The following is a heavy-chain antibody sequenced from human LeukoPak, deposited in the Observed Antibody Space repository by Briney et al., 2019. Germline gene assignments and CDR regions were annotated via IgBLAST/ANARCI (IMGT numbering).Heavy chain of an antibody. CDR1: GHTFTGCY. CDR2: INPNSGGT. D-gene: IGHD3-9*01. CDR3: ARDAYDILTGYYKAPYYFDY. Sequence: ASVKVSCKASGHTFTGCYMHWVRQAPGQGLEWMGWINPNSGGTNYAQKFQGRVTMTRDTSISTAYMELSRLRSDDTAMYYCARDAYDILTGYYKAPYYFDYWGQGTLVTVSS. V-gene: IGHV1-2*02. J-gene: IGHJ4*02.